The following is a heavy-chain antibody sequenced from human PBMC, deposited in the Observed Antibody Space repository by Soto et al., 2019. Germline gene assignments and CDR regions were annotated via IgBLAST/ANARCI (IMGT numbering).Heavy chain of an antibody. D-gene: IGHD3-3*01. CDR1: GFTFSNYA. V-gene: IGHV3-23*01. CDR2: ISSVGTTT. Sequence: GGSLRLSCADSGFTFSNYAMSWVRQAPGKGLEWVSGISSVGTTTYYADSVKGRFTISRDNFKRTLDLQMSSLRAEDTATYYCARARDYDFWSGLLFYGMDVWGQGTTVTSP. CDR3: ARARDYDFWSGLLFYGMDV. J-gene: IGHJ6*02.